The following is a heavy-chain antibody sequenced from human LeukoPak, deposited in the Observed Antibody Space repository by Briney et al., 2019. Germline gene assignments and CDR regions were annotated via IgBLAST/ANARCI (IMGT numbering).Heavy chain of an antibody. Sequence: GGSLRLSCAASGFTFSSHAMSWVRQAPGKGLEWVSAISGSGGSTYYADSVKGRFTISRDNSKNTLYLQMNSLRAEDTAVYYCAKEVMYDFWSGYPPHLDYWGQGTLVTVSS. V-gene: IGHV3-23*01. CDR1: GFTFSSHA. J-gene: IGHJ4*02. CDR2: ISGSGGST. D-gene: IGHD3-3*01. CDR3: AKEVMYDFWSGYPPHLDY.